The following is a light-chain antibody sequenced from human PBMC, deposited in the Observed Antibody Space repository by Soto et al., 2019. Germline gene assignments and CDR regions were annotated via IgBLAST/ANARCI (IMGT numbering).Light chain of an antibody. J-gene: IGLJ1*01. CDR1: SSDIGGYNY. CDR2: EVS. CDR3: SSYTSTYTYV. V-gene: IGLV2-14*01. Sequence: QSVLTQPASVSGSPGQSITISCTGTSSDIGGYNYVSWYQQYPGKAPNLMIYEVSNRPSGVSYRFSGSKSGNTASLTISGLQAEDEADYYCSSYTSTYTYVFGTGTKVTVL.